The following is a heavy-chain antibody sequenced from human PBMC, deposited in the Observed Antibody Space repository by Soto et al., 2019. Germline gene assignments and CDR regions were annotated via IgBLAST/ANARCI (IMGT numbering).Heavy chain of an antibody. J-gene: IGHJ4*02. CDR2: IYSGGST. CDR1: GFTVSSNY. V-gene: IGHV3-66*01. CDR3: ARDPRYSGYDYYFDY. D-gene: IGHD5-12*01. Sequence: GGSLRLSCAASGFTVSSNYMSWVRQAPGKGLEWASVIYSGGSTYYADSVKGRFTISRDNSKNTLYLQMNSLSAEDTAVYYCARDPRYSGYDYYFDYWGQGTLVTVSS.